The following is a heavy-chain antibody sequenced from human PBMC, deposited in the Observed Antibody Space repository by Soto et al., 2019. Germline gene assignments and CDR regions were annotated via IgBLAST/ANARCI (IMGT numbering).Heavy chain of an antibody. V-gene: IGHV6-1*01. CDR2: TYYRSKWSN. D-gene: IGHD1-26*01. CDR3: ARVSSGSNYRKPDYYYYGMDV. J-gene: IGHJ6*02. CDR1: GDSVSSTCAA. Sequence: SQTLSLTCVISGDSVSSTCAAWHWIRQSPSRGLEWLGRTYYRSKWSNDYAIFVQSRMTITLDTTENQFSLHLNSVTPEDTAVYYCARVSSGSNYRKPDYYYYGMDVWGQGTTVTVSS.